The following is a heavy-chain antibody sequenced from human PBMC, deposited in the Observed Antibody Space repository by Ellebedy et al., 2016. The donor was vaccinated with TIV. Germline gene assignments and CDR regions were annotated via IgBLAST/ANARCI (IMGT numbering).Heavy chain of an antibody. CDR2: IYYSGST. CDR3: ARTNTLWAFDY. J-gene: IGHJ4*02. V-gene: IGHV4-59*01. Sequence: SETLSLXCTVSGGSISSYYWSWIRQPPGKGLEWIGYIYYSGSTNYNPSLKSRVTISVDTSKNQFSLKLSSVTAADTAVYYCARTNTLWAFDYWGQGTLVTVSS. CDR1: GGSISSYY. D-gene: IGHD5-18*01.